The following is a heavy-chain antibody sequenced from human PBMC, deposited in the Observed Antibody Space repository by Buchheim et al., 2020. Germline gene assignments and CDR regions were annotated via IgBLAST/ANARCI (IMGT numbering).Heavy chain of an antibody. V-gene: IGHV3-74*01. CDR1: GFTFSSYW. Sequence: EVQLVESGGGLVQPGGSLRLSCAASGFTFSSYWMHWVRQAPGKGLVWVSRINSDGSSTSYADSVKGRFTISRGNAKNTLYLQMNSLRAEDTAVYYCARGLSLTDIVVVPAAMRGDYGMDVWGQGTT. J-gene: IGHJ6*02. D-gene: IGHD2-2*01. CDR2: INSDGSST. CDR3: ARGLSLTDIVVVPAAMRGDYGMDV.